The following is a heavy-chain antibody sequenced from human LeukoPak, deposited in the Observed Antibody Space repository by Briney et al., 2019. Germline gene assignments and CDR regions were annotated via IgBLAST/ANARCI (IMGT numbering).Heavy chain of an antibody. V-gene: IGHV3-53*01. D-gene: IGHD7-27*01. CDR2: IYSGGST. Sequence: PGGSLRLSCAVSGFTVSGNYMSWVRQAPGKGLEWVSVIYSGGSTYYADSVKGRFTISRDNSKNTLYLQMNSLRAEDTAVYYCVRSLSSWGYYYYMDVWGKGTTVTVSS. CDR1: GFTVSGNY. J-gene: IGHJ6*03. CDR3: VRSLSSWGYYYYMDV.